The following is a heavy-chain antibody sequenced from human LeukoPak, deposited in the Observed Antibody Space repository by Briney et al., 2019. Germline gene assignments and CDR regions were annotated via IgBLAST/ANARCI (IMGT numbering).Heavy chain of an antibody. V-gene: IGHV3-48*02. D-gene: IGHD3-10*01. Sequence: GGSLRLSCAASGFSLSGYSMNWVRQTQGKGLERISYISSSMSITYYADSVKGRFTISRDNAKNSLYLQMNGLTDEDTAVYYCARGSLNYYASGSYYMVFWGQGTLVTVSS. CDR1: GFSLSGYS. CDR3: ARGSLNYYASGSYYMVF. J-gene: IGHJ4*02. CDR2: ISSSMSIT.